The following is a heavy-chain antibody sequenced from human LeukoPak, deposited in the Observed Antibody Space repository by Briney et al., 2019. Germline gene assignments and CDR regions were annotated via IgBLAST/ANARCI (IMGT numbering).Heavy chain of an antibody. CDR3: AREGVYSTGGTWMYYFDY. J-gene: IGHJ4*02. V-gene: IGHV1-69*05. CDR2: IIPIFGTA. Sequence: SVKVSCKASGGTFSSYAISWVRQAPGQGLEWMGGIIPIFGTANYAQKFQGRVTITTDESTGTAYMELSSLRSEDTAVYYCAREGVYSTGGTWMYYFDYWGQGTLVTVSS. CDR1: GGTFSSYA. D-gene: IGHD4-11*01.